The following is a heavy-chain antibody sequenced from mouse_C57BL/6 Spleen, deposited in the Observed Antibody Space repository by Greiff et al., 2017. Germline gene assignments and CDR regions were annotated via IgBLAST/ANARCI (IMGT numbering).Heavy chain of an antibody. CDR3: AREGSGSSPWFAY. Sequence: EVKVEESGPGLVKPSQSLSLTCSVTGYSITSGYYWNWIRQLPGNKLEWMGYISYDGSNNYNPSLKNRISITSDTSKNQFFLKLNSVTTEDTATYYCAREGSGSSPWFAYWGQGTLVTVSA. CDR1: GYSITSGYY. D-gene: IGHD1-1*01. V-gene: IGHV3-6*01. CDR2: ISYDGSN. J-gene: IGHJ3*01.